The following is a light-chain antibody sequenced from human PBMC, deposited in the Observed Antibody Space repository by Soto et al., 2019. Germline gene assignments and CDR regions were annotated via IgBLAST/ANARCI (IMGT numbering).Light chain of an antibody. CDR3: HQYNNWPHT. J-gene: IGKJ2*01. CDR1: QSVSSN. CDR2: AAS. Sequence: EVVMTQSPATLSVSPGERATLSCRASQSVSSNLAWYQQKPGQTPRLLISAASTRATGIPARISGSGSGIEFTLTISSLQSEDFAVYYCHQYNNWPHTFGQGTKLEIK. V-gene: IGKV3-15*01.